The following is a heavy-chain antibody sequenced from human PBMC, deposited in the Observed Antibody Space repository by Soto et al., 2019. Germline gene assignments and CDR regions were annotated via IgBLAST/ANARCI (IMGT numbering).Heavy chain of an antibody. J-gene: IGHJ2*01. CDR3: ARVRCAYVGYFDL. CDR1: GGSVSSGSYY. D-gene: IGHD3-16*01. Sequence: QVQLQESGPGLVKPSETLSLTCTVSGGSVSSGSYYWSWIRQPPGKGLEWIGYIYYSGSTNYNPSLKSRVTISVDTSKNQFSLKLSSVTAADTAVYYCARVRCAYVGYFDLWGRGTLVTVSS. CDR2: IYYSGST. V-gene: IGHV4-61*01.